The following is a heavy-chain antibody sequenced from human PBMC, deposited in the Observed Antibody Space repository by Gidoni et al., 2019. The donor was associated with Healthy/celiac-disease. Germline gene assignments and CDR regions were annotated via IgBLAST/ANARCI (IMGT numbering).Heavy chain of an antibody. D-gene: IGHD2-2*01. CDR1: GYTFTSYD. J-gene: IGHJ5*02. CDR2: MNPNSGNT. Sequence: CKASGYTFTSYDINWVRQATGQGLEWMGWMNPNSGNTGYAQKFQGRVTMTRNTSISTAYMELSSLRSEDTAVYYCARGRSLCTRTYCSSTSRASNWFDPWGQGTLVTVSS. CDR3: ARGRSLCTRTYCSSTSRASNWFDP. V-gene: IGHV1-8*01.